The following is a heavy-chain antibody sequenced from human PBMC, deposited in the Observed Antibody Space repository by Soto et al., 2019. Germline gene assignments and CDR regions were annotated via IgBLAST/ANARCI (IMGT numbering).Heavy chain of an antibody. J-gene: IGHJ6*02. Sequence: ASVKVSCKASGYTFTSYGISWVRQAPGQGLEWMGWISAYNGNTNYAQKLQGGVTMTTDTSTSTAYMELRSLRSDDTAVYYCARDTNTMVRGVIKGYYYGMDVWGQGTTVTVSS. CDR3: ARDTNTMVRGVIKGYYYGMDV. CDR2: ISAYNGNT. V-gene: IGHV1-18*04. CDR1: GYTFTSYG. D-gene: IGHD3-10*01.